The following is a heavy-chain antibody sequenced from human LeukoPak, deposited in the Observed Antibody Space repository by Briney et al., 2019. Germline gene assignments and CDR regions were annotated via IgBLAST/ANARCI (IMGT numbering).Heavy chain of an antibody. CDR3: ARVAAGYSYGYSLDY. CDR2: IFYSGST. J-gene: IGHJ4*02. V-gene: IGHV4-59*01. CDR1: GGSISSYY. Sequence: SETLSLTCTVSGGSISSYYWSWIRQPPGKGLEWIGYIFYSGSTNYNPSLKSRVTISVDTSKNQFSLKVSSVTAADTAVYYCARVAAGYSYGYSLDYWGQGTLVTVSS. D-gene: IGHD5-18*01.